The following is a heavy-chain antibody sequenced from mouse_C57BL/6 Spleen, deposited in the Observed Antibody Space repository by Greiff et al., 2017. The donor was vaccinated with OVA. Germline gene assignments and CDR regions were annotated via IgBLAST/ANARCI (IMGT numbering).Heavy chain of an antibody. CDR3: ARAGVYSNYGYAMDY. CDR2: ISYDGSN. D-gene: IGHD2-5*01. J-gene: IGHJ4*01. V-gene: IGHV3-6*01. CDR1: GYSITSGYY. Sequence: EVQVVESGPGLVKPSQSLSLTCSVTGYSITSGYYWNWIRQFPGNKLEWMGYISYDGSNNYNPFLKNRISITRDTSKNQFFLKLNSVTTEDTATYYCARAGVYSNYGYAMDYWGQGTSVTVSS.